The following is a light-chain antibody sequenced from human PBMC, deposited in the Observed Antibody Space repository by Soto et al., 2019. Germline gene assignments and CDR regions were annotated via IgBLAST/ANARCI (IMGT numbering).Light chain of an antibody. CDR1: QYINTR. J-gene: IGKJ1*01. CDR3: HQHQSWPRT. Sequence: EIVLTQSPATLSSFPGDRVTLSCRASQYINTRLAWYQHRPGHAPRLLIYQTSIRAAGIPARFSDSVSGTDFTLTISDVQPEDFVLYYCHQHQSWPRTFGQGTKVDI. CDR2: QTS. V-gene: IGKV3-11*01.